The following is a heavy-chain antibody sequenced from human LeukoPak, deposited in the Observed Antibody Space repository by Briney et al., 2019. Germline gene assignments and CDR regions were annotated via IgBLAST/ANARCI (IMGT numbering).Heavy chain of an antibody. CDR1: GFTFSDYY. V-gene: IGHV3-11*04. CDR2: ISSSGSTI. CDR3: ASGYYDSSGYYFDY. Sequence: GGSLRLSCAASGFTFSDYYMSWIRQAPGKGLEWASYISSSGSTIYYADSVKGRFTISRDNAKNSLYLQMNSLRAEDTAVYYCASGYYDSSGYYFDYWGQGTLVTVSS. J-gene: IGHJ4*02. D-gene: IGHD3-22*01.